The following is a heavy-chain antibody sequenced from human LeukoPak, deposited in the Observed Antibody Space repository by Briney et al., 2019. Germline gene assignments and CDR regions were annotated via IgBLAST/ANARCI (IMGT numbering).Heavy chain of an antibody. CDR2: ISGSGGST. Sequence: GGSLRLSCAASGFTFSSYGMTWVRQAPGKGLEWVSAISGSGGSTYYADSVKGRFTISRDNSKNTLYLQMNSLRAEDTAVYYCAKASLVAGGYSYGYPYYYGMDVWGQGTTVTVSS. D-gene: IGHD5-18*01. J-gene: IGHJ6*02. CDR1: GFTFSSYG. CDR3: AKASLVAGGYSYGYPYYYGMDV. V-gene: IGHV3-23*01.